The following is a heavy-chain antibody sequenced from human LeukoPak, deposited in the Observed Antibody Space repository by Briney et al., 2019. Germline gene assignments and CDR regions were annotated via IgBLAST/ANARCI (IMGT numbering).Heavy chain of an antibody. CDR1: GFTFSSYW. V-gene: IGHV3-74*01. CDR2: INSDGSTT. D-gene: IGHD3-22*01. J-gene: IGHJ3*02. Sequence: PGGSLRVSCAASGFTFSSYWMHWVRQAPGEGLVWVSRINSDGSTTSYADSVMGRFTISRDNAKNTLYLQMNSLRAEDTAVYYCARDGDSSGSPDAFDIWGQGTMVTVSS. CDR3: ARDGDSSGSPDAFDI.